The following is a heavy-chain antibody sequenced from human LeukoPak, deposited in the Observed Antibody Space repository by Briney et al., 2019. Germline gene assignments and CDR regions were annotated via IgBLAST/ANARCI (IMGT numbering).Heavy chain of an antibody. V-gene: IGHV3-48*02. CDR2: ISGSSSPV. Sequence: PGESLRLSCAASGFSFSTYSMNWVRQAPGKGLEWLSYISGSSSPVYYADSVKGRFTVSRDNAKNSLYLQMNSLRDEDTAVYYCARQFDYWGQGTLVTVSP. J-gene: IGHJ4*02. CDR1: GFSFSTYS. CDR3: ARQFDY.